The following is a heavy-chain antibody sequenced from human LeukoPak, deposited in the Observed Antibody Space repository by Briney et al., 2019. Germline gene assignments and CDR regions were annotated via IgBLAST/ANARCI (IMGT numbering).Heavy chain of an antibody. D-gene: IGHD3-3*01. V-gene: IGHV3-48*03. CDR3: ASGVRFLEWLPSRPDAFYI. Sequence: GGSLRLSCAASGFTFSSYEMNWVRQAPGKGLEWVSYISSSGSTIYYADSVKGRFTISRDNAKNSLYLQMNSLRAEDTAVYYCASGVRFLEWLPSRPDAFYIWGQGTMVTVSS. CDR1: GFTFSSYE. J-gene: IGHJ3*02. CDR2: ISSSGSTI.